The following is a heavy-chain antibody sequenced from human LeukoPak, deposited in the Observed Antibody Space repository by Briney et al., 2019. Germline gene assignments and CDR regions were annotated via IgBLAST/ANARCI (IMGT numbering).Heavy chain of an antibody. J-gene: IGHJ6*02. CDR3: ARGMVDTAMVRGYYYGMDV. Sequence: ASVKVSCKASGGTFSSYAISWVRQAPGQGLEWMGGIIPIFGTANYAQKFQGRATMTTDTSTSTAYMELSSLRSEDTAVYYCARGMVDTAMVRGYYYGMDVWGQGTTVTVSS. CDR1: GGTFSSYA. CDR2: IIPIFGTA. D-gene: IGHD5-18*01. V-gene: IGHV1-69*05.